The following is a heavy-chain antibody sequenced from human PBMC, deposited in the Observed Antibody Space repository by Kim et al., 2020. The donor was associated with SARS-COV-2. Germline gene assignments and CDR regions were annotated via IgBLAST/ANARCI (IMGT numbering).Heavy chain of an antibody. CDR2: VYYTGST. J-gene: IGHJ4*01. D-gene: IGHD3-3*01. CDR3: ARQFLGTSIRFLGLDQFHY. Sequence: SETLSLTCTVSGGSISSSAYYWGWIRQPPGKGLEWIGSVYYTGSTYYNPSLKSRVTISVDTSKNQFSLKLSSVTAADTAVYYCARQFLGTSIRFLGLDQFHYWGQGTLFTVSS. V-gene: IGHV4-39*01. CDR1: GGSISSSAYY.